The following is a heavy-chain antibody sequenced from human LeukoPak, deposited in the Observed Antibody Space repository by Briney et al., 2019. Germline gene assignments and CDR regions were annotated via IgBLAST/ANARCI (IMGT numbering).Heavy chain of an antibody. Sequence: SETLSLTCTVSGGSISSSSYYWGWIRQPPGKGLEWIGYIYYSGSTNYNPSLKSRVTISVDTSKNQFSLKLSSVTAADTAMYYCAGASQGDDSSGYYYERSRYYFDYWGQGTLVTVSS. V-gene: IGHV4-61*05. J-gene: IGHJ4*02. CDR2: IYYSGST. D-gene: IGHD3-22*01. CDR1: GGSISSSSYY. CDR3: AGASQGDDSSGYYYERSRYYFDY.